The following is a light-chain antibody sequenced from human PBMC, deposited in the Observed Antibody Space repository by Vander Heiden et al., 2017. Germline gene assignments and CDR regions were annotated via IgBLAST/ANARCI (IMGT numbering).Light chain of an antibody. CDR2: LAS. Sequence: DIQMTQSPSTLSASVGDRVTITCRASQSISSSLAWYQQKPGKAPKLLIYLASSLESGVPSRFSGSGSGTEFTLTISSLQPDDFATYYCQQYNTYWTFGQGTKVEIK. J-gene: IGKJ1*01. CDR1: QSISSS. CDR3: QQYNTYWT. V-gene: IGKV1-5*03.